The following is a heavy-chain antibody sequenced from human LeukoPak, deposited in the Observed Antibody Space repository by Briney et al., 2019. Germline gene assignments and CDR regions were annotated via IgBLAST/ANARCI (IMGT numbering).Heavy chain of an antibody. J-gene: IGHJ6*03. V-gene: IGHV4-39*07. D-gene: IGHD3-22*01. Sequence: SETPFLTCTVSGGSISSSSYYWGWIRQPPGKGLEWIGSIYYSGSTYYNPSLKSRVTISVDTSKNQFSLKLISVTAADTAVYYCARERNFYDSSGVYYMDVWGKGTTVTVSS. CDR2: IYYSGST. CDR3: ARERNFYDSSGVYYMDV. CDR1: GGSISSSSYY.